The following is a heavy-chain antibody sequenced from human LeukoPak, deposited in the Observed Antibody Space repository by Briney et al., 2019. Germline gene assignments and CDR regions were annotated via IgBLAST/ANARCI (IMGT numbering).Heavy chain of an antibody. J-gene: IGHJ6*03. Sequence: SETLSLTCGVYGGSFSGYYWSWIRQPPGKGLEWIGEINHSGSTNYNPSLKSRVTISVDTSKNQFSLKLSSVTAADTAVYYCARNRVDCSSTSCYTRYYYYYMDVWGKGTTVTVSS. V-gene: IGHV4-34*01. CDR3: ARNRVDCSSTSCYTRYYYYYMDV. D-gene: IGHD2-2*02. CDR2: INHSGST. CDR1: GGSFSGYY.